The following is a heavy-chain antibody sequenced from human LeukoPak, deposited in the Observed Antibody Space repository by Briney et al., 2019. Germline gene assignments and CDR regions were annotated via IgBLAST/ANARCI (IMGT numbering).Heavy chain of an antibody. Sequence: GGSLRLFSPTTGFHVSIHGLDWLRQAPGKGLEWVSCISSTSSYIYYAASVRGRLTISRDNAKNSLYLQMNSLRAQDRGVYYCASSRDGYNLGAGGDDYWGQGTLVTVSS. CDR1: GFHVSIHG. V-gene: IGHV3-21*01. CDR2: ISSTSSYI. J-gene: IGHJ4*02. CDR3: ASSRDGYNLGAGGDDY. D-gene: IGHD5-24*01.